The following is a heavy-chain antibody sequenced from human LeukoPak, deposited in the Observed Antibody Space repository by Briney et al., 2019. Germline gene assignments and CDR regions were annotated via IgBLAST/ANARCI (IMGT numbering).Heavy chain of an antibody. CDR3: ARIIAVAGPFDL. CDR1: GGSISSSSYY. D-gene: IGHD6-19*01. J-gene: IGHJ2*01. V-gene: IGHV4-39*07. Sequence: PSETLSLTCTVSGGSISSSSYYWGWIRQPPGKGLEWIGSIYYSGSTYYNPSLKSRVTISVDTSKNQFSLKLSSVTAADTAVYYCARIIAVAGPFDLWGRGTLVTVSS. CDR2: IYYSGST.